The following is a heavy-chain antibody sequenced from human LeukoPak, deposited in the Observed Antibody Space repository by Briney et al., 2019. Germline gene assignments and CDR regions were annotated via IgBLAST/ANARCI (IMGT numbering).Heavy chain of an antibody. V-gene: IGHV3-23*01. CDR3: PQARGLVMYY. Sequence: VGSPRLSSAASGFAFSNDAMSWVRQAPGKGLEWVSAITGSGGNTYYADSVKGRFTISRDNSKNTVFLQMNSLRAEDTAVYYCPQARGLVMYYWGQGTLVTVSS. J-gene: IGHJ4*02. CDR2: ITGSGGNT. D-gene: IGHD3/OR15-3a*01. CDR1: GFAFSNDA.